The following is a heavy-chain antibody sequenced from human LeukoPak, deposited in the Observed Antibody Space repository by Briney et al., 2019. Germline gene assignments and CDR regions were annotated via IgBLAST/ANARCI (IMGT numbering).Heavy chain of an antibody. CDR2: IYYSGST. D-gene: IGHD6-13*01. Sequence: SETLSLTCAVYGGSFSGYYWSWIRQPPGKGLEWIGYIYYSGSTNYNPSLKSRVTISVATSKNQFSLKLSSVTAADTAVYYCARGRGGYSSSWYSGFDYWGQGTLVTVSS. J-gene: IGHJ4*02. V-gene: IGHV4-59*01. CDR3: ARGRGGYSSSWYSGFDY. CDR1: GGSFSGYY.